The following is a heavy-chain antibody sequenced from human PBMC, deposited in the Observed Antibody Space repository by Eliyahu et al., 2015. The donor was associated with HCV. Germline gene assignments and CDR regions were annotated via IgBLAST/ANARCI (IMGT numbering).Heavy chain of an antibody. Sequence: QVRLVESGGGXVQPGKSLRLSCSASGSAFSAXAFPWVRQAPGKGLEWVSFISSHGTQTNNADSVKGRFSISRDNSNNRVHLQMDNLRSDDSGVYYCSRGKWDVVEGATADSKLQIWGQGTLVTVSS. CDR3: SRGKWDVVEGATADSKLQI. CDR1: GSAFSAXA. J-gene: IGHJ1*01. V-gene: IGHV3-30*16. D-gene: IGHD1-26*01. CDR2: ISSHGTQT.